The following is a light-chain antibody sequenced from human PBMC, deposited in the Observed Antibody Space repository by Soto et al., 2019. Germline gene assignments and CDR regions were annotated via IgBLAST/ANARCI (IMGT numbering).Light chain of an antibody. J-gene: IGLJ3*02. CDR3: TSNTSSSTLV. Sequence: QSALTQPASVSGSPGQSITISCTGTSSDVGGYNYVSWYQHHPGKAPKLMIYEVSNRPSGVSNRFSGSKSGNTASLTISGLRAEDEAEYYCTSNTSSSTLVFGGGTKLTVL. V-gene: IGLV2-14*01. CDR2: EVS. CDR1: SSDVGGYNY.